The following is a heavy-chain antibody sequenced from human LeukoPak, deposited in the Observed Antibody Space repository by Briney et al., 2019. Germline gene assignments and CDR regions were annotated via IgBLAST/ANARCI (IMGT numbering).Heavy chain of an antibody. V-gene: IGHV1-69*13. CDR3: ARERWEPPYYYFGLDV. CDR1: GGTFSSYA. D-gene: IGHD1-26*01. J-gene: IGHJ6*02. CDR2: IIPFFGSP. Sequence: ASVKVSCKASGGTFSSYAISWVGQAPGQGLEWMGGIIPFFGSPNYAQKFQGRVTVIADESTSTAYMELSSLRFEDTAVYYCARERWEPPYYYFGLDVWGQGTTVTVSS.